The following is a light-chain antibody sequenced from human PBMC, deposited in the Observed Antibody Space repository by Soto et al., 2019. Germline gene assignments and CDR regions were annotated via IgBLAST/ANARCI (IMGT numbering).Light chain of an antibody. CDR2: GAS. J-gene: IGKJ1*01. CDR3: QHYSRSPS. CDR1: QSVGSAY. V-gene: IGKV3-20*01. Sequence: EIVLTQSPGTLSLSPGERATLSCRASQSVGSAYVGWYQQKPGQAPRLLIFGASRGATGIPDRFSGSGSGTNFPLTINQVAPEDSALYYCQHYSRSPSFGRGTKVEIK.